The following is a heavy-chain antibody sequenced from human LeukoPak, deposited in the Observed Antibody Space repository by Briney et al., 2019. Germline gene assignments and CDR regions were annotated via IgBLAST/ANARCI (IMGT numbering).Heavy chain of an antibody. D-gene: IGHD3-10*01. CDR2: IFHTGSP. V-gene: IGHV4-30-2*01. J-gene: IGHJ5*02. CDR3: ARELWFVNAPGSWLDP. CDR1: GDSISSGDYS. Sequence: SETLSLTCTVPGDSISSGDYSWSWIRQPSGKGLEWIGYIFHTGSPYYNPSLRSRGTISVDRYRMQSSLRMTAVTAADTAVYYCARELWFVNAPGSWLDPWGQGTLVTVSS.